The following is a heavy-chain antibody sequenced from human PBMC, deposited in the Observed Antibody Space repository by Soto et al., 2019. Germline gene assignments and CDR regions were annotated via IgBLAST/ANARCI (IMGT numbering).Heavy chain of an antibody. CDR2: IRKDETKK. CDR3: ARVRTENYYGMDV. CDR1: ELTLGSFG. J-gene: IGHJ6*02. V-gene: IGHV3-7*05. Sequence: EVQLVESGEGLFQPGGPWGLSCQAPELTLGSFGRTWFAKVQGKGLEWWANIRKDETKKYYVDSVKGRFAISRDNGKKTLYLQMNSLRAEDTAIYYCARVRTENYYGMDVWGQGTTVTVSS.